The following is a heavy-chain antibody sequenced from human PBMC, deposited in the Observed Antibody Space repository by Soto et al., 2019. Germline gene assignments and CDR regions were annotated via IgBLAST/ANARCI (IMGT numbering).Heavy chain of an antibody. Sequence: QVQLQESGPGLVKPSQTLSLTCSVSGDSISRYGFYWSWIRQHTGKGLEWIGYISYSGNPYFNPSLRSRDTISIDTSKNQFSLRLSSVTAADTAVYYCATRGITLYHFDSWGQGTLVTVSS. CDR1: GDSISRYGFY. V-gene: IGHV4-31*03. CDR2: ISYSGNP. J-gene: IGHJ4*02. CDR3: ATRGITLYHFDS. D-gene: IGHD3-10*01.